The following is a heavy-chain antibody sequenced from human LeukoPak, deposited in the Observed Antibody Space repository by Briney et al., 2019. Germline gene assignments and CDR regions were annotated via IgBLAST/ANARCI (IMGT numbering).Heavy chain of an antibody. D-gene: IGHD6-6*01. V-gene: IGHV3-48*02. CDR3: ASFSIAAPQDFFDY. Sequence: GGSLRLSCAASGFTFSSYSMNWVRQAPGKGLEWVSYISSSSSTIYYADSVKGRFTIYRDNAKNSLYLQMNSLRDEDTAVYYCASFSIAAPQDFFDYWGQGTLVTVSS. CDR2: ISSSSSTI. CDR1: GFTFSSYS. J-gene: IGHJ4*02.